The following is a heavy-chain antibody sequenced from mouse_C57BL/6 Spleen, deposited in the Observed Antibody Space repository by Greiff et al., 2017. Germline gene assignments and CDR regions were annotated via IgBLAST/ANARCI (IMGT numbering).Heavy chain of an antibody. D-gene: IGHD2-1*01. CDR2: IWGDGST. Sequence: QVQLQQSGPGLVAPSQSLSITCTVSGFSLTSYGVSWVRQPPGKGLEWLGVIWGDGSTNYHSALISRLSISKDNAKSQVFLKLNSLQTDDTATYYCAKPGGGLYGNYYAMDYWGQGTSVTVSS. CDR1: GFSLTSYG. J-gene: IGHJ4*01. CDR3: AKPGGGLYGNYYAMDY. V-gene: IGHV2-3*01.